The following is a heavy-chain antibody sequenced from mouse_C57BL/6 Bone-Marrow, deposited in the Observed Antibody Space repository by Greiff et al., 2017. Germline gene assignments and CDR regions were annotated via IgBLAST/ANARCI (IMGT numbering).Heavy chain of an antibody. CDR3: VRALYDYDVEWFAY. CDR2: IRSKSSNYAT. CDR1: GFTFNTYA. V-gene: IGHV10-3*01. D-gene: IGHD2-4*01. J-gene: IGHJ3*01. Sequence: EVQVVESGGGLVQPKGSLKLSCAASGFTFNTYAMHWVRQAPGKGLEWVARIRSKSSNYATYYADSVKDRFTISRDDSQSMLYLQMNNLKTEDTAMYYYVRALYDYDVEWFAYWGQGTLVTVSA.